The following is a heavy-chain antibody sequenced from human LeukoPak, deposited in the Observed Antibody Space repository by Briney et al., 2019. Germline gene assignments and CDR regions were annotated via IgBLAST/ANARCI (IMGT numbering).Heavy chain of an antibody. CDR3: ARLKRGLRLNWFDP. CDR1: GDSIRSANYY. J-gene: IGHJ5*02. Sequence: SQTLSLTCTVSGDSIRSANYYWSWIRQHPGKGLEWIGYIYYSGSTYHSPSLKNRITISLDTSKNQFSLKLSSVTAADTAVYYCARLKRGLRLNWFDPWGQGTLVTVSS. D-gene: IGHD4-17*01. CDR2: IYYSGST. V-gene: IGHV4-31*03.